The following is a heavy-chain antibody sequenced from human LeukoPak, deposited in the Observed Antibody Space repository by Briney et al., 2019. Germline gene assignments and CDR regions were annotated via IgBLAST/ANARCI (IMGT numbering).Heavy chain of an antibody. CDR1: GFTVSNSY. CDR3: VRDQFS. J-gene: IGHJ6*02. D-gene: IGHD3-3*01. CDR2: SYSGET. V-gene: IGHV3-66*01. Sequence: GGSLRLSCAASGFTVSNSYMSWVRQAPGRLEWLSVSYSGETQYADSVKGRFTISRDDSKNTVYLQMNSLRDEDTATYYCVRDQFSWGQGTTVTVSS.